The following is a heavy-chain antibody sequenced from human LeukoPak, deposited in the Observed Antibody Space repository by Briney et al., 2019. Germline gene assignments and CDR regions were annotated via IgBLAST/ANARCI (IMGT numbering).Heavy chain of an antibody. V-gene: IGHV1-46*01. CDR2: INPSGCST. Sequence: ASVNVSCKASGYTFTSYYLHGVRQPPGQGLEGMGIINPSGCSTSYAQKFQGRVTMTRDTSTSTVYMELSDLRAEYSAVYYCARDWFGTSGYWGQGTLVTVSS. J-gene: IGHJ4*02. CDR3: ARDWFGTSGY. D-gene: IGHD3-10*01. CDR1: GYTFTSYY.